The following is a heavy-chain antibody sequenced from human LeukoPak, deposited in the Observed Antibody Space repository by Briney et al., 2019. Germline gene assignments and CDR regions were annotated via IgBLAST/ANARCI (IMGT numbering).Heavy chain of an antibody. CDR1: GGSISSSSYY. J-gene: IGHJ5*02. CDR2: IYYSGST. CDR3: AREARNDNAWSGHMSKWFDP. Sequence: SETLSLTCTVSGGSISSSSYYWGWIRQPPGKGLEWIGSIYYSGSTYYNPSLKSRVAISLDTSKNQFSLKLTSVTAADTAVYYCAREARNDNAWSGHMSKWFDPWGQGTPVTVSS. V-gene: IGHV4-39*07. D-gene: IGHD3-3*01.